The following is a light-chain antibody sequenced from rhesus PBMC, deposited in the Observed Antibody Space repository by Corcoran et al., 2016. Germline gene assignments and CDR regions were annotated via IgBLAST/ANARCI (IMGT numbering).Light chain of an antibody. J-gene: IGKJ3*01. Sequence: DIQMTQSPSSLSASVGDRVTITFRASQGISDYLSWYQQKHGKCPKSLIYAASSLESGVPSRFSGSGSGTEFTLTISSLQPEDFAAYYCLQGYSTPFTFGPGTKLDIK. V-gene: IGKV1-36*02. CDR2: AAS. CDR1: QGISDY. CDR3: LQGYSTPFT.